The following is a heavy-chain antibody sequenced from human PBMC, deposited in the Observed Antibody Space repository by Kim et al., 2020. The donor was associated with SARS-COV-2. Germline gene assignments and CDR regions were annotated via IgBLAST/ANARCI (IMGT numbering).Heavy chain of an antibody. V-gene: IGHV1-69*13. D-gene: IGHD3-22*01. CDR2: IIPIFGTA. CDR1: GGTFSSYA. Sequence: SVKVSCKASGGTFSSYAISWVRQAPGQGLEWMGGIIPIFGTANYAQKFQGRVTITADESTSTAYMELSSLRSEDTAVYYCASLKYYYDSSGYIRWGQGTLVTVSS. J-gene: IGHJ4*02. CDR3: ASLKYYYDSSGYIR.